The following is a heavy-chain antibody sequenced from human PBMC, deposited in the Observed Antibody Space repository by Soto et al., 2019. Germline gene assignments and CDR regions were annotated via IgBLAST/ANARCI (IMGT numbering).Heavy chain of an antibody. V-gene: IGHV5-51*01. CDR2: IYPGDSDT. D-gene: IGHD6-19*01. CDR1: GYSFTSYW. J-gene: IGHJ6*02. Sequence: SGESLKISCKGSGYSFTSYWIGWVRQMPGKGLEWMGIIYPGDSDTRYSPSFQGQVTISADKSISTAYLQWSSLKASDTAMYYCARHPSIAVAGTNYYYGMDVWGQGTTVTVSS. CDR3: ARHPSIAVAGTNYYYGMDV.